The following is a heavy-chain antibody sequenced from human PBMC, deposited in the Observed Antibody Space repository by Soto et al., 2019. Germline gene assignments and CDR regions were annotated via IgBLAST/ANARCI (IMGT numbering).Heavy chain of an antibody. J-gene: IGHJ6*02. CDR2: INAGNGNT. CDR3: ARRCGSGSQLYSTGGMDV. Sequence: ASVKVSCKASGYTFTSYAMHWVRQAPGQRLEWMGWINAGNGNTKYSQKFQGRVTITRDTSASTAYMELSSLRSEDTAVYYCARRCGSGSQLYSTGGMDVWGQGTTVTVSS. D-gene: IGHD1-26*01. V-gene: IGHV1-3*01. CDR1: GYTFTSYA.